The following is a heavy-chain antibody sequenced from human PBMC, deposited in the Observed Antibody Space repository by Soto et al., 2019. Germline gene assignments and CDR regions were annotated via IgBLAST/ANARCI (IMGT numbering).Heavy chain of an antibody. CDR2: ISSNGGST. CDR3: VKDRERYSSSSALFDY. J-gene: IGHJ4*02. D-gene: IGHD6-13*01. CDR1: GFTFSSYA. Sequence: GESLKISCSASGFTFSSYAMHWVRQAPGKGLEYVSAISSNGGSTYYADSVKGRFTISRDNSKNTLYLQMSSLRAEDTAVYYCVKDRERYSSSSALFDYWGQGTLVTVSS. V-gene: IGHV3-64D*08.